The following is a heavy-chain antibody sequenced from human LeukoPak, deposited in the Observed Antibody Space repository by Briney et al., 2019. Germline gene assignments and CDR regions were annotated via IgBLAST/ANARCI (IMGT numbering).Heavy chain of an antibody. CDR2: ISYDGSNK. D-gene: IGHD3-3*01. CDR1: GFTFSSYA. Sequence: GGSLRLSCAASGFTFSSYAMHWVRQAPGKGLEWVAVISYDGSNKYYADSVKGRFTISRDNSKNTLYLQMNSLRAEDTAVYYCARDSVGDFWSRSHFDYWGQGTLVTVSS. CDR3: ARDSVGDFWSRSHFDY. J-gene: IGHJ4*02. V-gene: IGHV3-30-3*01.